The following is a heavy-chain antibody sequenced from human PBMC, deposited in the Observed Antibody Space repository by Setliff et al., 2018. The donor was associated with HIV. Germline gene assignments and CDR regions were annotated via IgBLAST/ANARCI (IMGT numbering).Heavy chain of an antibody. CDR1: HYSISSEYY. CDR3: ARLDTVMLYTDC. Sequence: TLSLTCTVSHYSISSEYYWGWFRQPPGKGLEYIGSIYQSGSTYYSPSLKSRISMSIDTSKDQFSLRLKSVTASDMAVYYCARLDTVMLYTDCWGQGTLVTVSS. V-gene: IGHV4-38-2*02. CDR2: IYQSGST. J-gene: IGHJ4*02. D-gene: IGHD3-16*01.